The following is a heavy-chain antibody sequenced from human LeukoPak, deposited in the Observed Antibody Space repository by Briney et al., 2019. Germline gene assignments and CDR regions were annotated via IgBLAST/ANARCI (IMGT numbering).Heavy chain of an antibody. CDR2: ISSSGSTI. CDR1: GFTFSNYS. V-gene: IGHV3-48*04. D-gene: IGHD5-12*01. J-gene: IGHJ3*02. Sequence: GGSLRLSCAASGFTFSNYSMNWVRQAPGKGLEWVSYISSSGSTIYYADSVKGRFTISRDNAKNSLYLQMNSLRAEDTAVYYCARDVGYDIPLWSPAFDIWGQGTMVTVSS. CDR3: ARDVGYDIPLWSPAFDI.